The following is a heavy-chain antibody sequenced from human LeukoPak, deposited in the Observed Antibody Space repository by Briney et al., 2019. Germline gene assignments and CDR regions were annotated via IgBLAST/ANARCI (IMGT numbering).Heavy chain of an antibody. D-gene: IGHD2-8*01. CDR3: ARGILVTVYAAFDY. Sequence: PSETLSLTCGVYGGSFSGYYWTWIRQSPGMGLEWIGEIIHSGSTNYNPSLTSRVTISVDTSKNQFSLELSSVTAAGTAVYYCARGILVTVYAAFDYWGQGTLVTVSS. CDR2: IIHSGST. CDR1: GGSFSGYY. J-gene: IGHJ4*02. V-gene: IGHV4-34*01.